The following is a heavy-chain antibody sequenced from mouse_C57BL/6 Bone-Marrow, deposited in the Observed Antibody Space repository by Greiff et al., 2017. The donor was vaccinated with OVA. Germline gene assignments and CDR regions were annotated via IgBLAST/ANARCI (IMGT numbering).Heavy chain of an antibody. CDR1: GFSLTSYG. V-gene: IGHV2-2*01. J-gene: IGHJ3*01. CDR2: IWSGGST. Sequence: VKLQESGPGLVQPSQSLSITCTVSGFSLTSYGVHWVRQSPGKGLEWLGVIWSGGSTDYNAAFISRLSISKDNSKSQVFFKMNSLQADDTAIYYCASYYDYVAWFAYWGQGTLVTVSA. CDR3: ASYYDYVAWFAY. D-gene: IGHD2-4*01.